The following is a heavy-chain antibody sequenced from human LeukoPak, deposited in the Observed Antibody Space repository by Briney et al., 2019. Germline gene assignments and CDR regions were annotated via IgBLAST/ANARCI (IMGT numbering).Heavy chain of an antibody. CDR1: GFTFDDYG. J-gene: IGHJ4*02. CDR2: INWNGGST. Sequence: PGGSLRLSCAASGFTFDDYGMSWVRQAPGKGLEWVSGINWNGGSTGYADSVKGRFTISRDNAKNSLYLQMNSLRAEDTALYHCARVRGYCSGGSCYLDYWGQGTLVTVSS. V-gene: IGHV3-20*01. CDR3: ARVRGYCSGGSCYLDY. D-gene: IGHD2-15*01.